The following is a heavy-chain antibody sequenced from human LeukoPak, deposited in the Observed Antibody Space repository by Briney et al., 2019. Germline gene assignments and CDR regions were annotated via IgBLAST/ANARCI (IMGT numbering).Heavy chain of an antibody. CDR2: IFYSGTT. D-gene: IGHD6-13*01. J-gene: IGHJ4*02. CDR1: GGSISSSSYY. V-gene: IGHV4-39*01. Sequence: SETLSLTCTVSGGSISSSSYYWAWIRQPPGKGLEWIGSIFYSGTTFYNPSLKSRITIFVDTSKNQFSLKLNSVTAADTAVYYCAKVNEGGSSWYFFDSWGQGALVTVSS. CDR3: AKVNEGGSSWYFFDS.